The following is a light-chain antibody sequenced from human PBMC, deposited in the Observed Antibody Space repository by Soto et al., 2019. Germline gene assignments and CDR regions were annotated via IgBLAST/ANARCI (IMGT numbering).Light chain of an antibody. CDR2: DAS. CDR1: QNLGTLY. Sequence: EIVFTQSPGTLSLSPGERGTLSCRASQNLGTLYLAWVQQRPGQAPRLLIYDASNRATGIPARFSGSGSGTDFTLTIDNLEPEDFAVYYCQQRSNWPPITFGQGTRLEIK. V-gene: IGKV3-11*01. J-gene: IGKJ5*01. CDR3: QQRSNWPPIT.